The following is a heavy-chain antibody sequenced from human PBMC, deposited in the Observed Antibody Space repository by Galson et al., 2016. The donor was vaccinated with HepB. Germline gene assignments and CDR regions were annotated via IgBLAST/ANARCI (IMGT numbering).Heavy chain of an antibody. D-gene: IGHD3-10*01. CDR1: GYTFISYG. V-gene: IGHV1-18*04. Sequence: SVKVSCKASGYTFISYGISWVRQAPGQGLEWMGWISAYNGNTNYAQKLQGRVTMTTDTSTSTAYMELRSLTSDETAGYYRARYLVHVLLWFGSPPGYFDYWGQGTLVTVSS. J-gene: IGHJ4*02. CDR3: ARYLVHVLLWFGSPPGYFDY. CDR2: ISAYNGNT.